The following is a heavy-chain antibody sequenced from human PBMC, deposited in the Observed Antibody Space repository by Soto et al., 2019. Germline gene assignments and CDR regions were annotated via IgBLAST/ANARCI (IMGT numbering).Heavy chain of an antibody. V-gene: IGHV5-51*01. CDR2: IDPGDSDT. CDR3: AMVDVYVTPSPQDV. D-gene: IGHD3-16*01. J-gene: IGHJ6*02. Sequence: GESLKISCKGSGYKFTNYWIGWVRQMSGKGLEWMGIIDPGDSDTRYSPSFQGQVTISVDKSISTAYLQWSSLKASDTAIYYCAMVDVYVTPSPQDVWGQGTTVTVSS. CDR1: GYKFTNYW.